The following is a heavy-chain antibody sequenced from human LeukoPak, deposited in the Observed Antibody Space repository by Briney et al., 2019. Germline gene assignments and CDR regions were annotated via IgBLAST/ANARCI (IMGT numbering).Heavy chain of an antibody. CDR3: AREGIAAPTYDY. D-gene: IGHD6-6*01. Sequence: SETLSLTCTVSGGSISSGGYYWSWIRQPPGKGLEWIGYIYHSGSTYYNPSLKSRVTISVDRSKNQFSLKLSSVTAADTAVYYCAREGIAAPTYDYWGQGTLVTVSS. V-gene: IGHV4-30-2*01. CDR2: IYHSGST. J-gene: IGHJ4*02. CDR1: GGSISSGGYY.